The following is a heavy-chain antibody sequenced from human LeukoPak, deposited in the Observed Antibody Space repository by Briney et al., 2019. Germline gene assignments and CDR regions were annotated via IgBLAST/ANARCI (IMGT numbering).Heavy chain of an antibody. CDR3: ARELDWDCSSTSCYTPFDY. J-gene: IGHJ4*02. CDR1: GFTFSDYY. CDR2: ISSSGSTI. Sequence: KPGGSLRLSCAASGFTFSDYYMSWIRQAPGKGLEWVSYISSSGSTIYYADSVKGRFTISRDNAKNSLYLQMNSLRAEDTAVYYCARELDWDCSSTSCYTPFDYRGQGTLVTVSS. D-gene: IGHD2-2*02. V-gene: IGHV3-11*04.